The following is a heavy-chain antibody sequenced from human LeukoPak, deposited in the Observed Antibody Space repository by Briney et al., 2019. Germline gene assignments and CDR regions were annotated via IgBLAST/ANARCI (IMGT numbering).Heavy chain of an antibody. Sequence: PSETLSLTGTVSGGSISTYYWSWIRQPPGKGLEWIGYIYYSGNSNYNPSLKSRVTISVDTSKNQFSLKLSSVTAADTAVYYCAGLGASGNGYLSWFDPWGQGTLVTVSS. J-gene: IGHJ5*02. CDR1: GGSISTYY. CDR3: AGLGASGNGYLSWFDP. V-gene: IGHV4-59*01. D-gene: IGHD3-22*01. CDR2: IYYSGNS.